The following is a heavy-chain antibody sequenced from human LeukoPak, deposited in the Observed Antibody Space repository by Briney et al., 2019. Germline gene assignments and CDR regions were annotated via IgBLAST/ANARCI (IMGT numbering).Heavy chain of an antibody. CDR1: GFTFSSYE. Sequence: GGSLRLSCAASGFTFSSYEMNWVRQAPGKGLEWVSYISSSGSTMYYADSVKGRFTISRDNAKNSLYLQMNSLRAEDTAVYYCVRCSSTICYAGGFDYWGQGTLVTVSS. CDR3: VRCSSTICYAGGFDY. J-gene: IGHJ4*02. CDR2: ISSSGSTM. D-gene: IGHD2-2*01. V-gene: IGHV3-48*03.